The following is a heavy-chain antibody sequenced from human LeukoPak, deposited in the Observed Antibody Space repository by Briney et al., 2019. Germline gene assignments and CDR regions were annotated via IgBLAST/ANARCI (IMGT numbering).Heavy chain of an antibody. Sequence: SETLSLTCTVSGASISNYYWSWIRQSPGKGLEWIGYMLYSGSTNQNPSLRSRVTISVDTSKNQVSLKLSSVTAADTAVYYCARATWTNFYFDYWGQGALVTVSS. V-gene: IGHV4-59*08. J-gene: IGHJ4*02. D-gene: IGHD3/OR15-3a*01. CDR2: MLYSGST. CDR1: GASISNYY. CDR3: ARATWTNFYFDY.